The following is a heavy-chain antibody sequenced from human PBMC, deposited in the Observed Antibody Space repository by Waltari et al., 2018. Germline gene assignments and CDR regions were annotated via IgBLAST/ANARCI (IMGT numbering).Heavy chain of an antibody. Sequence: EVQLVESGGGLVQPGGSLRLSCAAPGLPFRRYWMSWVRQAPGKGLEWVADIKQDGSKEYYMESVRGRFTISRDNGKKSVYLQMNRLRVEDTAVYYCARDWEGDSPNFDYWGQGTQVTVSS. CDR2: IKQDGSKE. CDR3: ARDWEGDSPNFDY. D-gene: IGHD1-26*01. CDR1: GLPFRRYW. J-gene: IGHJ4*02. V-gene: IGHV3-7*01.